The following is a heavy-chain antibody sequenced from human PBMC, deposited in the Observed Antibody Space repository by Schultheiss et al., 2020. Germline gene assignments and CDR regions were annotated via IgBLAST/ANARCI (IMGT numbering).Heavy chain of an antibody. V-gene: IGHV3-23*01. D-gene: IGHD3-10*01. J-gene: IGHJ6*02. Sequence: GGSLRLSCTVSGGSISSNNWWSWVRQAPGKGLEWVSGISGSGGSTYYADSVKGRFTISRDNAKNSLYLQMNSLRAEDTAVYYCARDHREGGQGTTVTVSS. CDR1: GGSISSNN. CDR3: ARDHRE. CDR2: ISGSGGST.